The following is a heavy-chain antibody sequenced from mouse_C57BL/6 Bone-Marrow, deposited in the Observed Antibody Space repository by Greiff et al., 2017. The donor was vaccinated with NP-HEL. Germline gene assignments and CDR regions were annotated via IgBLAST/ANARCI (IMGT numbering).Heavy chain of an antibody. D-gene: IGHD2-3*01. J-gene: IGHJ1*03. V-gene: IGHV1-59*01. CDR3: ARNDPWYFDV. Sequence: QVQLQQPGAELVRPGTSVKLSCKASGYTFTSYWMHWVKQRPGQGLEWIGVIDPSDSYTNYNQKFKGKATLTVEQSSSTAYMQLSSLTSEDSAVYYCARNDPWYFDVWGTGTTVTVSS. CDR1: GYTFTSYW. CDR2: IDPSDSYT.